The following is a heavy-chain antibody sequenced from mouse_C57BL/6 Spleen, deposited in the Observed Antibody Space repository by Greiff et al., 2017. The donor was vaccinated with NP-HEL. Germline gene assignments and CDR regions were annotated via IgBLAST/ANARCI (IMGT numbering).Heavy chain of an antibody. CDR2: IYPGGGYT. D-gene: IGHD1-1*02. Sequence: VQLQQSGAELVRPGTSVKMSCKASGYTFTNYWIGWAKQRPGHGLEWIGDIYPGGGYTNYNEKFKGKATLPADKSSSTAYMQFSSLTSEDSAVYYCAMGGDPFAYWGQGTLVTVSA. J-gene: IGHJ3*01. V-gene: IGHV1-63*01. CDR3: AMGGDPFAY. CDR1: GYTFTNYW.